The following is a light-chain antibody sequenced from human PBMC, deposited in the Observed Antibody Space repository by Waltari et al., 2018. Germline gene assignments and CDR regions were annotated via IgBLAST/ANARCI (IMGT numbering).Light chain of an antibody. CDR3: GTWDSSLSAVV. Sequence: QSVLTRPPSVSAAPGQKVTISCSGSSSNIGNNYVSWYQRLPVTTPKLLIYDNYNRPSGIPDRFSGSKSGTSATLGITGLQTGDEADYYCGTWDSSLSAVVFGGGTKLTVL. J-gene: IGLJ2*01. V-gene: IGLV1-51*01. CDR2: DNY. CDR1: SSNIGNNY.